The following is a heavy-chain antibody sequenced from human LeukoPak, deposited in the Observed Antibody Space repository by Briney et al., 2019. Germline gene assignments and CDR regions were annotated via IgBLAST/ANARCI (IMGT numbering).Heavy chain of an antibody. Sequence: QPGGSLRLSCAASGFTFSSYWMTWVRQAPGKGLEWVANIKQDGSKKSYVDSVKSRFTISRDNAKNSLYLQMNSLRAEDTAIYYCTRVGYIDEGIDYWGQGTLVTVSS. CDR3: TRVGYIDEGIDY. CDR1: GFTFSSYW. V-gene: IGHV3-7*04. J-gene: IGHJ4*02. D-gene: IGHD5-24*01. CDR2: IKQDGSKK.